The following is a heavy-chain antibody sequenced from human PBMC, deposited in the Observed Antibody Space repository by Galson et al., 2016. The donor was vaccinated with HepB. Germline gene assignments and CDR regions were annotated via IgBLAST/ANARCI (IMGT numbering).Heavy chain of an antibody. V-gene: IGHV4-34*01. CDR3: AGVVVAATNWFDP. Sequence: SETLSLTCGVSGGSFNVYYWSWIRQPPGKGLEWIGEVNHSGATKYNPTLKSRVTISADTPKNQFSLKLTSMTAADTDVYYCAGVVVAATNWFDPWGQGTLVTVSS. D-gene: IGHD2-15*01. CDR1: GGSFNVYY. CDR2: VNHSGAT. J-gene: IGHJ5*02.